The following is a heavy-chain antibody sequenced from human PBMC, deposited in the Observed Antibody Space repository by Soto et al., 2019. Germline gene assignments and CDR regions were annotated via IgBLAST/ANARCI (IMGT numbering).Heavy chain of an antibody. V-gene: IGHV1-3*01. Sequence: GASVKVSCKASGYSFTSYAMHWVRQAPGQRLEWMGWINAGNGNTKYSQKFQGRVTITRDTSASTAYMELSSLRSEDTAVYYCARAVAVPADFDYWGPGTLVTVSS. CDR1: GYSFTSYA. D-gene: IGHD6-19*01. CDR3: ARAVAVPADFDY. CDR2: INAGNGNT. J-gene: IGHJ4*02.